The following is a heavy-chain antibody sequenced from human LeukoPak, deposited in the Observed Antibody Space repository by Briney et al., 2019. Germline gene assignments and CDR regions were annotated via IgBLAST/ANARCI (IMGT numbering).Heavy chain of an antibody. V-gene: IGHV1-2*04. J-gene: IGHJ4*02. CDR2: INPNSGGT. CDR1: GGTFSSYA. Sequence: GASVKVSCKASGGTFSSYAISWVRQAPGQGLEWMGWINPNSGGTNYAQKFQGWVTMTRDTSISTAYMELSRLRSDDTAVYYCARDSRPLRNFDYWGQGTLVTVSS. CDR3: ARDSRPLRNFDY.